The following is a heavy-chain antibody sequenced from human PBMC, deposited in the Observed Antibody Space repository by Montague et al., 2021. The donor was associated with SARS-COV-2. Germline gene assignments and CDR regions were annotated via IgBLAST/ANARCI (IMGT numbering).Heavy chain of an antibody. Sequence: CAISGDSVSSNIATWNWIRQSPSRGLEWLGRTCYRSKWYNDYAVSVKSRVIINPDTSNNRISLQLNSVTPEDTAVYYCARAYCGGDCYFYWYFDLWGRGTLVTVPS. CDR2: TCYRSKWYN. V-gene: IGHV6-1*01. D-gene: IGHD2-21*02. CDR1: GDSVSSNIAT. J-gene: IGHJ2*01. CDR3: ARAYCGGDCYFYWYFDL.